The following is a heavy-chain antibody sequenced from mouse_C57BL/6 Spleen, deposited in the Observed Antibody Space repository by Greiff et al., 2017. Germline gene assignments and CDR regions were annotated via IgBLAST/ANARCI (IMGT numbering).Heavy chain of an antibody. Sequence: VQLQQSGAELVRPGASVTLSCKASGYTFTDYEMHWVKQTPVHGLEWIGAIDPETGGTAYNQKFKGKAILTADKSSSTAYMELRSLTSEDSAVYYCTRGSFRTTVVATDYWGQGTTLTVSS. D-gene: IGHD1-1*01. CDR2: IDPETGGT. V-gene: IGHV1-15*01. J-gene: IGHJ2*01. CDR1: GYTFTDYE. CDR3: TRGSFRTTVVATDY.